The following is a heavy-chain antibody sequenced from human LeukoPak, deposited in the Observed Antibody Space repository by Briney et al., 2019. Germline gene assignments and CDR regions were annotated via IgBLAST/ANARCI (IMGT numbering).Heavy chain of an antibody. CDR1: GGSFSGYY. CDR3: ARGRAYSSSWYYVGKGYFQH. Sequence: SETLSLTCAVYGGSFSGYYWSWIRQPPGKGLEWIGEINHSGSTNYNPPLKSRVTISVDTSKNQFSLKLSSVTAADTAVYYCARGRAYSSSWYYVGKGYFQHWGQGTLVTVSS. V-gene: IGHV4-34*01. D-gene: IGHD6-13*01. CDR2: INHSGST. J-gene: IGHJ1*01.